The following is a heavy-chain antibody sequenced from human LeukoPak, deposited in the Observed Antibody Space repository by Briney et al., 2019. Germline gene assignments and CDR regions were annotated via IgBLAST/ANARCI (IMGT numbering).Heavy chain of an antibody. J-gene: IGHJ4*02. V-gene: IGHV3-30*04. CDR1: GFIFSDYA. Sequence: GKSLRLSCVASGFIFSDYAMHWVRQAPGKGLEWMAIISHDATNEYHADSVKGRFTISRDNSKNTLYLQMNGLIPEDTAVYLCARDFGGLRWNYYFDYWGQGTLVTASS. CDR2: ISHDATNE. D-gene: IGHD4-23*01. CDR3: ARDFGGLRWNYYFDY.